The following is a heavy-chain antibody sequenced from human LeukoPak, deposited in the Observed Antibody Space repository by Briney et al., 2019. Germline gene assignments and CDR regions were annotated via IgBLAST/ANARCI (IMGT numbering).Heavy chain of an antibody. CDR2: IYTSGGT. V-gene: IGHV4-61*02. CDR1: GGSISSGSYY. CDR3: ARGRRPYYFDY. Sequence: SQTLSLTCTVSGGSISSGSYYWSWIRQPAGKGLEWIGRIYTSGGTNYNPSLKSRVTISVDTSKNQFSLKLSSVTAADTAVYYCARGRRPYYFDYWGQGTLVTVSS. J-gene: IGHJ4*02.